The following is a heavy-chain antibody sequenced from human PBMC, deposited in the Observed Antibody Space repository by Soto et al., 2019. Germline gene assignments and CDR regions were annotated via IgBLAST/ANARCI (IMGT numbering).Heavy chain of an antibody. CDR3: ARQILDYYGSGSYPYYY. CDR1: GFSLSTSGVG. D-gene: IGHD3-10*01. Sequence: GSGPTLVNPTQTLTLTCTFSGFSLSTSGVGVGWIRQPPGKALEWLALIYWDDDKRYSPSLKSRLTITKDTSKNQVVLTMTNMDPVDTATYYCARQILDYYGSGSYPYYYWGQGTLVTVSS. CDR2: IYWDDDK. J-gene: IGHJ4*02. V-gene: IGHV2-5*02.